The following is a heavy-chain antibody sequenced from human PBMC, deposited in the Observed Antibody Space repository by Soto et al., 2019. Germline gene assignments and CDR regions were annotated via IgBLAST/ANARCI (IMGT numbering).Heavy chain of an antibody. J-gene: IGHJ5*02. V-gene: IGHV4-59*12. CDR2: IYYSGST. D-gene: IGHD3-22*01. CDR1: GGSISSYY. Sequence: SETLSLTCTVSGGSISSYYWSWIRQPPGKGLEWIGYIYYSGSTNYNPSLKRRVSISLDKSKNQFSLKLTSVTAADTAVYFCARTGKFYYYDMSGLPFDPWGPGVLVTVSS. CDR3: ARTGKFYYYDMSGLPFDP.